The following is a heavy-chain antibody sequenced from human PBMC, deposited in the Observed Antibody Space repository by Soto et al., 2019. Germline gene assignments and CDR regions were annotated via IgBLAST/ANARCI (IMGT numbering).Heavy chain of an antibody. Sequence: PSETLSLTCTVYGGSISSGGYSWSWIRQPPGKGLEWIGYTYHSGSTYYNPSLKSRVTISVDRSKHQFSLKLSSLTAADTAVYDCARAGGWGAVDADYGDKGTLVTVS. CDR3: ARAGGWGAVDADY. CDR2: TYHSGST. CDR1: GGSISSGGYS. J-gene: IGHJ4*02. D-gene: IGHD1-26*01. V-gene: IGHV4-30-2*01.